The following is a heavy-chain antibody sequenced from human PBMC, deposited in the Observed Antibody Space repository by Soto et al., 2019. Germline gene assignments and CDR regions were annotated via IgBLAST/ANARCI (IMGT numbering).Heavy chain of an antibody. CDR3: ARARLRAVYAFDI. CDR2: IYYSGST. J-gene: IGHJ3*02. Sequence: PSETLSLTCTVSGGSVSSGAYYWRWIRQRPGKGLEWIGYIYYSGSTYYSPSLKSRLSISLDTSKNQFSLRLSSATAADTAMYYCARARLRAVYAFDIWGQGTMVTVSS. D-gene: IGHD5-12*01. V-gene: IGHV4-31*02. CDR1: GGSVSSGAYY.